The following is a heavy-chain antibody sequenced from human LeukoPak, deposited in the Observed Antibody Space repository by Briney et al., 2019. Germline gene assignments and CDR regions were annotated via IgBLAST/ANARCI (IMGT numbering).Heavy chain of an antibody. D-gene: IGHD3-22*01. CDR1: GFTFSDYG. Sequence: GGSLRLSCAASGFTFSDYGMHWVRQAPGKGLEWVAVIWYDGSNKYYEESVKGRFTISRDNSQNTLYLQMNSLRAEDTAVYYCATHYYDSSGYLSPDYWGQGTLVTVSS. J-gene: IGHJ4*02. CDR3: ATHYYDSSGYLSPDY. V-gene: IGHV3-33*08. CDR2: IWYDGSNK.